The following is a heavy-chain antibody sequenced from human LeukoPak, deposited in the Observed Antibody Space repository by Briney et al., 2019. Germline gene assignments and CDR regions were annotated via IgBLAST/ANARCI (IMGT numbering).Heavy chain of an antibody. CDR1: GYTFTSYY. J-gene: IGHJ6*03. CDR3: ARDLGRYSGYDVFPKGHYYMDV. D-gene: IGHD5-12*01. V-gene: IGHV1-46*01. CDR2: INPSSGNT. Sequence: ASVKVSCKSSGYTFTSYYMHWLRPPPGQGLEWMGRINPSSGNTSYAQNYQGRGRMTRDMSTSTVYMELSSLRSEDSAVYSCARDLGRYSGYDVFPKGHYYMDVWGKGTTVTVSS.